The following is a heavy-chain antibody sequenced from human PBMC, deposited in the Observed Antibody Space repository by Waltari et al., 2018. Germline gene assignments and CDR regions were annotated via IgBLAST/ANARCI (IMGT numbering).Heavy chain of an antibody. V-gene: IGHV4-39*01. J-gene: IGHJ4*02. CDR1: GGSISSSRYY. Sequence: QLQLQESGPGLVKPSEPLSLTCTVSGGSISSSRYYWGRSRQPPGKGLEWIGSSYYSGSTYYNPSLKSRVTISVDTAKNQFSLKLSSVTAADTAVYYCQRVEMATMAGDYWGQGTLVTVSS. CDR2: SYYSGST. D-gene: IGHD5-12*01. CDR3: QRVEMATMAGDY.